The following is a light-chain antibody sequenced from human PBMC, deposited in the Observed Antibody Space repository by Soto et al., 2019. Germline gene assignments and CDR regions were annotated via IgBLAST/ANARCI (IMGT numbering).Light chain of an antibody. CDR2: EVS. CDR3: SSYTSSSALDRV. V-gene: IGLV2-14*01. J-gene: IGLJ1*01. Sequence: QSALTQPASVSGSPGQSITISCTGTSSDVGGYNYVSWYQQHPGKAPKLMIYEVSNRPSGVSNRFSGSKSGNTASLTISGLQAEDEADYYCSSYTSSSALDRVFGTGTKVTVL. CDR1: SSDVGGYNY.